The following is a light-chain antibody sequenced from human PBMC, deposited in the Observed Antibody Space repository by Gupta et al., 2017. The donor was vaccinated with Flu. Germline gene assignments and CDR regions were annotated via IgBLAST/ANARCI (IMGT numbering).Light chain of an antibody. V-gene: IGKV3-15*01. CDR1: QSIASNN. Sequence: EIVMTQSPATLSVSPGERATLSCRASQSIASNNLAWYQQKPGQAPRLLVYGASTRATGIPARFSGSGSGTEFTLTISSLQSEDFAVYYCQQSNNWPRTFGQGTKVEIK. J-gene: IGKJ1*01. CDR2: GAS. CDR3: QQSNNWPRT.